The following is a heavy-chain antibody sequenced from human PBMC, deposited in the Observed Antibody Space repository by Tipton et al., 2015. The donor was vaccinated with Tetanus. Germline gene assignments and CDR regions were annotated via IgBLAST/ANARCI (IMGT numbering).Heavy chain of an antibody. J-gene: IGHJ4*02. CDR3: ASEWFGSTLD. Sequence: GSLRLSCAASGFTFSDYYMNWIRQAPGKGLEWASYISNSGSNIYYADSVKGRFTISRDNAKNSLHLEMNSLRAEDTAVYYCASEWFGSTLDWGQGTLVTVAS. V-gene: IGHV3-11*01. CDR2: ISNSGSNI. D-gene: IGHD3-10*01. CDR1: GFTFSDYY.